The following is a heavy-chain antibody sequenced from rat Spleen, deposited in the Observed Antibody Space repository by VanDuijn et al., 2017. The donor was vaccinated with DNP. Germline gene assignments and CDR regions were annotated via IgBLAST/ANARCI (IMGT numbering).Heavy chain of an antibody. V-gene: IGHV5-31*01. CDR1: GFTFSNYW. D-gene: IGHD4-3*01. Sequence: EVQLVESGGGLVQPGRSLKLSCVASGFTFSNYWMTWIRQVPGKGLEWVASITSSGGSTSYRDSVKGRFTISRDNAKTTLYLQMDSLRSEDTATYYCTSPVPSGHYVMDAWGQGTSVTVSS. CDR3: TSPVPSGHYVMDA. J-gene: IGHJ4*01. CDR2: ITSSGGST.